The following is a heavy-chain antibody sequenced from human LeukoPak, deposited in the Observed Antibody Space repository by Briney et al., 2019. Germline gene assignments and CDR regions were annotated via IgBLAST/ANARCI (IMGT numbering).Heavy chain of an antibody. Sequence: SETLSLTCTVSGGSISSGSYYWSWIRQPAGKGLEWIGRIYTSGSTNYNPSLKSRVTMSVDTSKNQFSLKLSSVTAADTAVYYCARSGGIAAAGTGYWGQGTLVTVSS. CDR3: ARSGGIAAAGTGY. V-gene: IGHV4-61*02. J-gene: IGHJ4*02. CDR2: IYTSGST. D-gene: IGHD6-13*01. CDR1: GGSISSGSYY.